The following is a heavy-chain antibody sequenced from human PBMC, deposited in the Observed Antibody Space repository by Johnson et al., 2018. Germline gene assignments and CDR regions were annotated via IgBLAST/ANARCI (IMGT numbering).Heavy chain of an antibody. Sequence: QLVQSGAEVKKPGASVKVSCKASGYTFTSSDINWVRQATGQGLEWMGWMNPNSGNTGYAQKFQGRVTITRNTSISTAYLELSSLRSEDTAVYYLGMGGVTRGAFDIWGQGTMVTVSS. CDR3: GMGGVTRGAFDI. D-gene: IGHD2-21*02. CDR1: GYTFTSSD. V-gene: IGHV1-8*01. J-gene: IGHJ3*02. CDR2: MNPNSGNT.